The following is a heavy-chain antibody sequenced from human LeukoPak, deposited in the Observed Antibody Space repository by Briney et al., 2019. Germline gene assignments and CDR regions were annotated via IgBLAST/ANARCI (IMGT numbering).Heavy chain of an antibody. Sequence: SETLSLTCAVSGDSFSSNYWWNWVRQSPGKGLEWIGEIYHSGTANYNPSLKSRVSISLDKSKNQLSLKVNSVTAADTAVYYCARDRGGLTYGKDIWGQGTTVTVSS. CDR3: ARDRGGLTYGKDI. J-gene: IGHJ6*02. CDR2: IYHSGTA. V-gene: IGHV4-4*02. D-gene: IGHD2-15*01. CDR1: GDSFSSNYW.